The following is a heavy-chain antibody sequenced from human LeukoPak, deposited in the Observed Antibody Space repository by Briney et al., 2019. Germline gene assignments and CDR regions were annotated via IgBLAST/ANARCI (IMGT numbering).Heavy chain of an antibody. D-gene: IGHD3-9*01. CDR2: ISSSSSYI. V-gene: IGHV3-21*01. CDR3: ARAGILTGHSFDY. Sequence: GGSLRLSCAASGFTFSRYSMHCVRQAPGEGREWVSSISSSSSYIYYADSVKGRFTISRDNAKNSLYLQMNSLRAEDTAVYYCARAGILTGHSFDYWGQGTLVTVSS. CDR1: GFTFSRYS. J-gene: IGHJ4*02.